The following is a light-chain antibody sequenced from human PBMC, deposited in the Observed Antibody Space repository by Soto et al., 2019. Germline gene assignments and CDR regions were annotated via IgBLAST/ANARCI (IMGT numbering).Light chain of an antibody. CDR1: QSVSSY. CDR3: QQYSSYPLT. CDR2: DAS. V-gene: IGKV3-11*01. J-gene: IGKJ4*01. Sequence: EIVLTQSPATLSLSPGERATLSCRASQSVSSYLAWYQQKPGQAPRLLIYDASNRATGIPARFSGSGSGTDFTLTISILEPEDFAVYYCQQYSSYPLTFGGGTKVDIK.